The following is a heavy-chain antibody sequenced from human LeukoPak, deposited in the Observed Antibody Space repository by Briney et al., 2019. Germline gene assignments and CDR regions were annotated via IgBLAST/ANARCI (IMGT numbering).Heavy chain of an antibody. Sequence: PGGSLRLSCAASGFTFSSYWMSWVRQAPGKGLEWVANIKQDGSEKYYVDSVKGRFTISRDNAKNSLYLQVNSLRAEDTAVYYCAREALWAAAGYYYYMDVWGKGTTVTVSS. D-gene: IGHD6-13*01. V-gene: IGHV3-7*01. CDR1: GFTFSSYW. CDR3: AREALWAAAGYYYYMDV. CDR2: IKQDGSEK. J-gene: IGHJ6*03.